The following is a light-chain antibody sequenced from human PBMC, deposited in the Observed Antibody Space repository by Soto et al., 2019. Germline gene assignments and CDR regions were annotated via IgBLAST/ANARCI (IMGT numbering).Light chain of an antibody. Sequence: EVVMTQSPATLSVSPGERATLSCGASQSVRSYLAWYQQKPGQAPRLLIHGASTRAPGIPARFSGSGSGTEFTLTISSLQSEDFAVYYCQQYNKWPPLTFGGGTRLEIK. CDR3: QQYNKWPPLT. CDR2: GAS. J-gene: IGKJ5*01. V-gene: IGKV3-15*01. CDR1: QSVRSY.